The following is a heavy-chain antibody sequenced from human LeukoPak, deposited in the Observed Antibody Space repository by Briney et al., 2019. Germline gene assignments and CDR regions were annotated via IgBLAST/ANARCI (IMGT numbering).Heavy chain of an antibody. V-gene: IGHV3-21*01. CDR3: ARDRGGHYDILTGYYTIDAFDI. CDR1: EFTFSSYS. D-gene: IGHD3-9*01. Sequence: GGSLRLSCAASEFTFSSYSMNWVRQAPGKGLEWVSSISSSSSYIYYADSVKGRFTISRDNAKNSLYLQMNSLRAEDTAVYYCARDRGGHYDILTGYYTIDAFDIWGQGTMVTVSS. CDR2: ISSSSSYI. J-gene: IGHJ3*02.